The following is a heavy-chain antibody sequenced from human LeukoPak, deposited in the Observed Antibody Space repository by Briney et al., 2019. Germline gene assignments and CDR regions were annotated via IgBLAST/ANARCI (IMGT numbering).Heavy chain of an antibody. CDR1: GGSISSYY. Sequence: SETLSLTCTVSGGSISSYYWSWIRQPPGKGLEWIGYIYHSGSTYYNPSLKSRVTISVDRSKNQFSLKLSSVTAADTAVYYCARDRGDKRGYSGYDNAFDIWGQGTMVTVSS. CDR2: IYHSGST. V-gene: IGHV4-59*12. J-gene: IGHJ3*02. CDR3: ARDRGDKRGYSGYDNAFDI. D-gene: IGHD5-12*01.